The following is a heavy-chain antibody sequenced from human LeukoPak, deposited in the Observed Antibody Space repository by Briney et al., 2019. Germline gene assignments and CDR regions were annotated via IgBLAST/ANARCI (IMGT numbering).Heavy chain of an antibody. D-gene: IGHD3-3*01. V-gene: IGHV4-39*01. CDR3: ASRNLRRITIFGVVNGYFDY. CDR2: IYYTGST. Sequence: PSETLSLTCPVSGGSVSSSRYYWGWIRQPPGKGLEWIGSIYYTGSTYYKPSLKSRVTISVDASKNQISLKLSSVTAADTAVYYCASRNLRRITIFGVVNGYFDYWGQGTLVTVSS. CDR1: GGSVSSSRYY. J-gene: IGHJ4*02.